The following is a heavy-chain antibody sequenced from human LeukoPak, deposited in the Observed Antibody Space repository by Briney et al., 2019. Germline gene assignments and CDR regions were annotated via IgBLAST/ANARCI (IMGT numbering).Heavy chain of an antibody. CDR3: ARDRYCSSTTCYVGY. CDR2: ISSSSITI. J-gene: IGHJ4*02. Sequence: PGGSLRLSCAASGFTFSTYSMNWVRQAPGKGLEWVSYISSSSITIYYAGSVKGRFTISRDNAKNSLYLQMNSLRDEDTAVYYCARDRYCSSTTCYVGYWGQGTLVTVSS. CDR1: GFTFSTYS. D-gene: IGHD2-2*01. V-gene: IGHV3-48*02.